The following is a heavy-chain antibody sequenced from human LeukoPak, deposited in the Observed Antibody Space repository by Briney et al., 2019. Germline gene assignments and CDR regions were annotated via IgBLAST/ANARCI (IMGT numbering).Heavy chain of an antibody. CDR1: GFTFGTYW. V-gene: IGHV3-7*01. Sequence: PGGSLRLSCAASGFTFGTYWMSWVRQAPGKGLEWVANIKQDGSEKYYLDSVKGRFTISRDNAKNSLYLQMNSLRAEDTAVYFCTREAAAGIDYWGQGTLVTASS. D-gene: IGHD6-13*01. CDR2: IKQDGSEK. J-gene: IGHJ4*02. CDR3: TREAAAGIDY.